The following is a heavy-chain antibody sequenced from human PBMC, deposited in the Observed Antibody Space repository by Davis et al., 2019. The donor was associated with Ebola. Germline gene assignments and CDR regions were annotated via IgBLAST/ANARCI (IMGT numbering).Heavy chain of an antibody. CDR1: GYAFTGYY. J-gene: IGHJ6*01. CDR2: INPNSGGT. CDR3: ARLKVPGTTFHYGMDV. V-gene: IGHV1-2*06. D-gene: IGHD2/OR15-2a*01. Sequence: ASVKVSCKASGYAFTGYYMHWVRQAPGQGLEWMGRINPNSGGTNYAQNFQGRVTMTRDTSISTGYMELSRLTSDDTAVYYCARLKVPGTTFHYGMDVWGKGTTVTVSS.